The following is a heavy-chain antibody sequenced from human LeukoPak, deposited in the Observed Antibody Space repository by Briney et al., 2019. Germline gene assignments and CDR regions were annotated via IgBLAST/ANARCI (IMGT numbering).Heavy chain of an antibody. J-gene: IGHJ4*02. D-gene: IGHD3-22*01. CDR1: GFTFSSYA. CDR3: AREYYYDSSGYFDY. V-gene: IGHV3-30*04. CDR2: ISYDGSNK. Sequence: GGSLRLSCAASGFTFSSYAMHWVRQAPGKGLEWVAVISYDGSNKYYADSVKGRFTISRDNSKNTLYLQMNSLRAEDTAVYYCAREYYYDSSGYFDYWAREPWSPSPQ.